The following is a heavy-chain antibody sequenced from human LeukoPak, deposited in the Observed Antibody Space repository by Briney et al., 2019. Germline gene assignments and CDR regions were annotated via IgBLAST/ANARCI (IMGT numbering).Heavy chain of an antibody. J-gene: IGHJ4*02. CDR2: ISGSGGST. CDR1: GFTFSSYD. Sequence: GGSLRLSCAASGFTFSSYDMSWVRQAPGKGLEWVSAISGSGGSTYYADSVKGRFTISRDNSKNTLYLQMNSLRAEDTAVYYCAKDLRGYNYGYRFDYWGQGTLVTVSS. D-gene: IGHD5-18*01. V-gene: IGHV3-23*01. CDR3: AKDLRGYNYGYRFDY.